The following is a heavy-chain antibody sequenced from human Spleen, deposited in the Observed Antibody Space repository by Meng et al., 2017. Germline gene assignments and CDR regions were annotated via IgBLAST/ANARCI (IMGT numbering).Heavy chain of an antibody. CDR2: IIPILDIT. D-gene: IGHD2-8*01. J-gene: IGHJ1*01. CDR1: GGTFSSYT. Sequence: QVQLVQSGAEVKKPGSSLKVSCKASGGTFSSYTISWVRQAPGQGLEWMGRIIPILDITHYAQKFQGRVTITADKSTSTTYMELSSLRSEDTAVYYCARGPTSAYYYFTNAGDADFSQHWGPGTLVTVSS. CDR3: ARGPTSAYYYFTNAGDADFSQH. V-gene: IGHV1-69*02.